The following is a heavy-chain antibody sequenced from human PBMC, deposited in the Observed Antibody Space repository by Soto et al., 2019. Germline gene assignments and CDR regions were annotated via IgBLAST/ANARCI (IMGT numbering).Heavy chain of an antibody. CDR1: GFTFSIYN. Sequence: EVQLVESGGGLVQPGGSLRLSCAASGFTFSIYNMNWVRQAPGKGLEWVSYISSSSSIIYYADSVKGRFTISRDDAKNSLYLQMKSLSAEDTAVYFCARDQEASWYTRYSDYWGQGTLVTVSS. V-gene: IGHV3-48*01. D-gene: IGHD6-13*01. CDR3: ARDQEASWYTRYSDY. J-gene: IGHJ4*02. CDR2: ISSSSSII.